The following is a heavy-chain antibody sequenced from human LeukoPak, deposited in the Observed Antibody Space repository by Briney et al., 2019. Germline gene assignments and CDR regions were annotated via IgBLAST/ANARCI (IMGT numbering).Heavy chain of an antibody. J-gene: IGHJ6*02. CDR2: INPSGGST. CDR3: ARDSHKAPTTVVAPLSYGMDV. V-gene: IGHV1-46*01. D-gene: IGHD4-23*01. CDR1: GYTFTSYY. Sequence: ASVKVPCKASGYTFTSYYMHWVRQAPGQGLEWMGIINPSGGSTSYAQKFQGRVTMTRDTSTSTVYMELSSLRSEDTAVYYCARDSHKAPTTVVAPLSYGMDVWGQGTTVTVSS.